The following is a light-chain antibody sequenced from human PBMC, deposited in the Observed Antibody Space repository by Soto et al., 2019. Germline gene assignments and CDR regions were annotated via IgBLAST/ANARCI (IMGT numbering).Light chain of an antibody. CDR2: GAS. CDR3: QQYIDWPPYT. Sequence: EFGLTQSPGTLSLSPGERAPLSCRASQTVRNTYLAWYQQKPGQAPRLLIYGASTRATGIPGRFSGSGSGTDFTLTISSLQSEDFAVYYCQQYIDWPPYTFGKGTKVDI. J-gene: IGKJ2*01. CDR1: QTVRNTY. V-gene: IGKV3-15*01.